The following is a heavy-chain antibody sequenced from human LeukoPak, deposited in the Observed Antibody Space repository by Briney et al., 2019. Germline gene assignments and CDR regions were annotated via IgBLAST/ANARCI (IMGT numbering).Heavy chain of an antibody. J-gene: IGHJ4*02. CDR2: ISHEGTT. Sequence: SGTLSLTCGVSGGPIDITNYQSWVRQAPGKGLEWIGEISHEGTTNYNPSLRSRVAMSLDRANNQISLSLTSVTAADTAVYYCTRENRPYCPFAFWGQGVLVTVSS. CDR3: TRENRPYCPFAF. CDR1: GGPIDITNY. D-gene: IGHD2-15*01. V-gene: IGHV4-4*02.